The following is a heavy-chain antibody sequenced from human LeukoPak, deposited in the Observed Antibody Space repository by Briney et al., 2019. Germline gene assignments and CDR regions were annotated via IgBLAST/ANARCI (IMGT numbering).Heavy chain of an antibody. CDR1: GFTFSSYA. V-gene: IGHV3-23*01. Sequence: GGSLRLSCAASGFTFSSYAMSWVRQAPGKGLEWLSAISGSGGSTYYADSVKGRFTISRDNSKSSLYLQMNSLRAEDTAVYYCAKDLYYDFWSGSDYWGQGTLVTVSS. D-gene: IGHD3-3*01. J-gene: IGHJ4*02. CDR3: AKDLYYDFWSGSDY. CDR2: ISGSGGST.